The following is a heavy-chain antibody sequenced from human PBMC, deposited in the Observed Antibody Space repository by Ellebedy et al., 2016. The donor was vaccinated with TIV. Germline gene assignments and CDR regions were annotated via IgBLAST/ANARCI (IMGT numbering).Heavy chain of an antibody. J-gene: IGHJ6*02. V-gene: IGHV3-7*03. CDR3: VRDGAYGDYSPGYYGMDV. CDR2: INQDGSRS. Sequence: GESLKISCAASGFTFNSYWMSWVRQAPAKGLEWVANINQDGSRSYYVDSVKGRFTISRDNAKNSVYLRMNTLRVEDTAVYHCVRDGAYGDYSPGYYGMDVWGQGTTVTVSS. CDR1: GFTFNSYW. D-gene: IGHD3-22*01.